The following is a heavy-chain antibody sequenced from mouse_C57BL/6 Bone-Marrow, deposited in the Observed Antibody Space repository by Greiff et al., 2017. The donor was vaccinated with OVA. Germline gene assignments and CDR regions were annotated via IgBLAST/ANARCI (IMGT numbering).Heavy chain of an antibody. Sequence: VQLQQSVAELVRPGASVKLSCTASGFNIKNTYMHWVKQRPEQGLEWIGRIDPANGNTKYAPKFQGKATTTADTSSNTAYLQLSSLTSEDTAIYYCARPIYYGNSWFAYWGQGTLVTVSA. CDR1: GFNIKNTY. J-gene: IGHJ3*01. D-gene: IGHD2-1*01. V-gene: IGHV14-3*01. CDR3: ARPIYYGNSWFAY. CDR2: IDPANGNT.